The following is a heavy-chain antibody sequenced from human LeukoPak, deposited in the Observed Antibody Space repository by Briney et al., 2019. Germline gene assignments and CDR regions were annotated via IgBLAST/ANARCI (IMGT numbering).Heavy chain of an antibody. CDR2: IYYSGST. J-gene: IGHJ6*03. CDR1: GGSISSSSYY. Sequence: SETPSLACTVSGGSISSSSYYWGWIRQPPGKGLEWIGSIYYSGSTNYNPSLKSRVTISVDTSKNQFSLKLSSVTAADTAVYYCARETSHKGAHYMDVWGKGTTVTISS. V-gene: IGHV4-39*07. D-gene: IGHD3-16*01. CDR3: ARETSHKGAHYMDV.